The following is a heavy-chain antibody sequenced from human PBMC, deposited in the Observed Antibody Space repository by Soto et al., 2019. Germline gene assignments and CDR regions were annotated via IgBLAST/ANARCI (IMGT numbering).Heavy chain of an antibody. Sequence: EVQLLESGGGLVQPGGSLRLSCVASGFTFRNNGMTWVRQAPGKGLAWVSIISENSDTTWYADSVKGRFTVSRDNSYNTLYLRMNRLRAEDTAVYYCVKDNYWADPGWGQGALVIFSS. D-gene: IGHD4-4*01. CDR3: VKDNYWADPG. CDR2: ISENSDTT. CDR1: GFTFRNNG. J-gene: IGHJ4*02. V-gene: IGHV3-23*01.